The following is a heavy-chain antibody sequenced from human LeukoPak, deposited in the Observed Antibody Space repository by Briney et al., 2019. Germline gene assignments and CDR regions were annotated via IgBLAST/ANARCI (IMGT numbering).Heavy chain of an antibody. V-gene: IGHV3-23*01. D-gene: IGHD6-13*01. CDR1: GFAFDSCA. CDR2: VSRFGGTT. J-gene: IGHJ5*02. CDR3: VKHVGSRWSNNRFDP. Sequence: GGSLRLSCAASGFAFDSCAMSWVRQAPGKGLEWVSAVSRFGGTTYYADSAKGRFTISRDNSNNTVYLQMNSLRVGDTALYYCVKHVGSRWSNNRFDPWGQGTLVTVS.